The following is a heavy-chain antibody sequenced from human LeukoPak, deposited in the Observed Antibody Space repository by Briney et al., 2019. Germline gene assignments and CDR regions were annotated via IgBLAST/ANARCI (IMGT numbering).Heavy chain of an antibody. D-gene: IGHD2-2*01. V-gene: IGHV3-23*01. CDR3: AKVNYYQPYF. J-gene: IGHJ4*02. CDR2: IDVTTGGS. CDR1: GFTLSSYA. Sequence: VGSLRLSCAASGFTLSSYAMSWVRQAPGKGLEWVSTIDVTTGGSYYADSVKGRFTISRDTFQNTLYLQLNSLRVDDTAVYYCAKVNYYQPYFWGQGTLVTVSS.